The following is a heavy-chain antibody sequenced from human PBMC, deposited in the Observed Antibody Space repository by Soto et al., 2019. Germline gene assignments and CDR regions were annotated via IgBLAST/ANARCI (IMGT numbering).Heavy chain of an antibody. CDR1: GFTFSDYY. D-gene: IGHD6-19*01. J-gene: IGHJ4*02. Sequence: LRLSCAASGFTFSDYYMSWIRQAPGKGLEWVSYISHSGTYTNYADSVKGRFTISRDNAKNSLYLQMNSLRAEDTAVFYCARVPISRGSGWYDFDFWGQGTVVTVSS. CDR2: ISHSGTYT. V-gene: IGHV3-11*06. CDR3: ARVPISRGSGWYDFDF.